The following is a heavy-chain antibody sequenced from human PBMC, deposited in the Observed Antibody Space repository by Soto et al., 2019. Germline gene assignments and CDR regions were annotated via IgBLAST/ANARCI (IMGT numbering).Heavy chain of an antibody. CDR1: GYTFTSYD. D-gene: IGHD4-4*01. Sequence: AASVKVSCKASGYTFTSYDINWVRQATGQGLEWMGWMNPNSGNTGYAQKFQGRVTMTRNTSMSTAYMELSSLRSEDTAVYYCASIHDYSNYYDYYYYYGMDVWGQGTTVTVSS. CDR3: ASIHDYSNYYDYYYYYGMDV. J-gene: IGHJ6*02. V-gene: IGHV1-8*01. CDR2: MNPNSGNT.